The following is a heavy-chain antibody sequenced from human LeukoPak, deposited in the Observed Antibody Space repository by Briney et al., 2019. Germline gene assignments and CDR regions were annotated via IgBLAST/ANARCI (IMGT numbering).Heavy chain of an antibody. J-gene: IGHJ4*02. CDR3: ARGAPFDWLSLYYFDY. D-gene: IGHD3-9*01. Sequence: SETLSLTCTVSGGSISTSNYYWGWIRQPPGKGLEWIGNIFYSGSTYYSPSLKSRVTISLDTSRNQFSLKLSSVTAADTAVYYCARGAPFDWLSLYYFDYWGQGTLVTVSS. CDR1: GGSISTSNYY. CDR2: IFYSGST. V-gene: IGHV4-39*07.